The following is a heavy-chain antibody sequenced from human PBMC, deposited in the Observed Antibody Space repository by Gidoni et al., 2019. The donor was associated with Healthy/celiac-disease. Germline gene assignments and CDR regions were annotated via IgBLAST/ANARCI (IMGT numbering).Heavy chain of an antibody. Sequence: EVQLLESGGGLVQPGGSLRLSCAASGFTFSSYAMSWVRQAPGKGLECVSAISGSGSSTYYADSVKGRFTISRYNSKNTLYLQINSLRAEDTAVYYCAKDLVVVYRGGCLCDSWGQGTLVTVSS. CDR3: AKDLVVVYRGGCLCDS. V-gene: IGHV3-23*01. J-gene: IGHJ4*02. CDR2: ISGSGSST. D-gene: IGHD2-8*02. CDR1: GFTFSSYA.